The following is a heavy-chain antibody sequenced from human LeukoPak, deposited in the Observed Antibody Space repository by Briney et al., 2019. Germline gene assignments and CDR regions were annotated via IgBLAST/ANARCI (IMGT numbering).Heavy chain of an antibody. CDR2: IGTSGSRI. Sequence: GALRLSSAASGFIFSDYYMSWIRQAPGKGLEWIAYIGTSGSRIDYAESVRGRFTASRDNAKNSLFLQMDSLTVEDSALYYCAKLVVPAANAVDSWGQGTLATVSS. CDR3: AKLVVPAANAVDS. CDR1: GFIFSDYY. V-gene: IGHV3-11*01. J-gene: IGHJ4*02. D-gene: IGHD2-2*01.